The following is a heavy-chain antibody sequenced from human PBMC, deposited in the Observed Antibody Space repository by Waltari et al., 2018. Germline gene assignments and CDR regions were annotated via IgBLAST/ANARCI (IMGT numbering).Heavy chain of an antibody. CDR3: AKDRYYGSGSHPGGDFDY. V-gene: IGHV3-23*04. J-gene: IGHJ4*02. CDR1: GFTFSSYA. CDR2: ISGSGGST. Sequence: EVQLVESGGGLVQPGGSLRLSCAASGFTFSSYAMSWVCQAPGKGLEWVSAISGSGGSTYYADSVKGRFTISRDNSKNTLYLKMNSLRAEDTAVYYCAKDRYYGSGSHPGGDFDYWGQGTLVTVSS. D-gene: IGHD3-10*01.